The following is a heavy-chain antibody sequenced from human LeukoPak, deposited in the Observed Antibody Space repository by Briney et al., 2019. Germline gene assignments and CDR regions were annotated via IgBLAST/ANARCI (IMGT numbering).Heavy chain of an antibody. CDR2: IYHSGST. Sequence: PSETLSLTCTVSGGSISSSSYYWGWIRQPPGKGLEWIGSIYHSGSTYYNPSLKSRVTISVDTSKNQFSLKLSSVTAADTAVYYCARYTVAAAHINLRRTNWYFDLWGRGTLVTVSS. CDR3: ARYTVAAAHINLRRTNWYFDL. CDR1: GGSISSSSYY. D-gene: IGHD6-13*01. V-gene: IGHV4-39*07. J-gene: IGHJ2*01.